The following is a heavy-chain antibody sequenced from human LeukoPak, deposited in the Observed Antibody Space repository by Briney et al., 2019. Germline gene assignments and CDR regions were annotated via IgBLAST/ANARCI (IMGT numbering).Heavy chain of an antibody. CDR2: INHSGST. J-gene: IGHJ3*02. V-gene: IGHV4-39*07. CDR3: ARGAYYDSSGYYPDAFDI. Sequence: PSETLSLTCTVSGGSISSSSSYWGWIRQPPGKGLEWIGEINHSGSTNYNPSLKSRVTISVDTSKNQFSLKLSSVTAADTAVYYCARGAYYDSSGYYPDAFDIWGQGTMVTVSS. D-gene: IGHD3-22*01. CDR1: GGSISSSSSY.